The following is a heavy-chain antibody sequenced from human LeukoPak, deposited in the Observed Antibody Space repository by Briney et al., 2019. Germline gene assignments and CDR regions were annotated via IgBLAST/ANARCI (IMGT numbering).Heavy chain of an antibody. V-gene: IGHV4-59*01. CDR1: GGSISSYY. J-gene: IGHJ5*02. Sequence: SETLSLTCTASGGSISSYYWSWIRQPPGKGLEWIGYIYYSGSTNYNPSLKSRVTISVDTSKNQFSLKLSSVTAADTAVYYCARIVVPAAPNWFDPWGQGTLVTVSS. CDR2: IYYSGST. CDR3: ARIVVPAAPNWFDP. D-gene: IGHD2-2*01.